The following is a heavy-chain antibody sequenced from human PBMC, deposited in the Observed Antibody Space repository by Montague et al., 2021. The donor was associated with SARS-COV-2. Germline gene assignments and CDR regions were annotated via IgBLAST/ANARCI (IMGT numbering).Heavy chain of an antibody. D-gene: IGHD2/OR15-2a*01. CDR3: ARVLGGYYGMDV. CDR1: GFTFSSYA. CDR2: ISYDGSNK. V-gene: IGHV3-30-3*01. J-gene: IGHJ6*02. Sequence: SLRLSCAASGFTFSSYAMHWVRQAPGKGLEWVAVISYDGSNKYYADSVKGRFTISRGNSKNTLYLQMNSPRAEDTAVYYCARVLGGYYGMDVWGQGTTVTVSS.